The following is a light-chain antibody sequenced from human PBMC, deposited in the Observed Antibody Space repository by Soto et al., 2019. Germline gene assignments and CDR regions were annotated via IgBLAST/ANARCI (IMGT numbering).Light chain of an antibody. V-gene: IGLV1-40*01. CDR3: QSYDSSLSGFYV. Sequence: QPVLTQPPSVSGAPGQRVTISCTGSSSNIGAGYDVHWYQQLPGTAPKLLIYGNSNRPSGVPDRFSGSKSGTSASLAITGLQAEDEGDYYCQSYDSSLSGFYVFGTGTKVTVL. J-gene: IGLJ1*01. CDR2: GNS. CDR1: SSNIGAGYD.